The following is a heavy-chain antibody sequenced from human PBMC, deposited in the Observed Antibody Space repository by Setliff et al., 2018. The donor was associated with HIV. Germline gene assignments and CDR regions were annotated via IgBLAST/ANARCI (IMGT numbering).Heavy chain of an antibody. J-gene: IGHJ4*02. CDR1: GGSFSGYY. CDR2: IYYSGST. Sequence: TLSLTCAVYGGSFSGYYWNWIRQPPGKGLEWIGYIYYSGSTNYNPSLKSRVTISVDTSKNQFSLNLRSVTAADTAVYYCARVRYYNFWSGYLDYWGQGTLVTISS. CDR3: ARVRYYNFWSGYLDY. V-gene: IGHV4-59*08. D-gene: IGHD3-3*01.